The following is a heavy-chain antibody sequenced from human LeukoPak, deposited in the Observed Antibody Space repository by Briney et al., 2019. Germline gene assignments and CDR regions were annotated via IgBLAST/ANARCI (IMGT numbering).Heavy chain of an antibody. D-gene: IGHD4-17*01. J-gene: IGHJ6*03. CDR2: ISATGTGT. CDR1: GLTFSNYA. V-gene: IGHV3-23*01. Sequence: GGSLRLSCAASGLTFSNYAMKWVRQAPGKGLEWVSTISATGTGTYYGDSVKGRFTISRDNSKNTVYLQMNSLRADDTAIYYCAKGDYGYFYYMGVWGKGTTVTVSS. CDR3: AKGDYGYFYYMGV.